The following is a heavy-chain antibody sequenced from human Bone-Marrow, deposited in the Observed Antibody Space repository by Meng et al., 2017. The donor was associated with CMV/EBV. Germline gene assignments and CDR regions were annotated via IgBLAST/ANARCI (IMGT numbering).Heavy chain of an antibody. V-gene: IGHV3-21*06. J-gene: IGHJ3*02. CDR3: ARERLYQPLWGDALDI. CDR2: ISSSRSYI. CDR1: GFTFSNYA. Sequence: GESLKISCAASGFTFSNYAMNWVRQAQGKGLEWVASISSSRSYINYADPVKGRFTISRDNAKDSLYLQMSSLRAEDTAVYYCARERLYQPLWGDALDIWGQGTMVTVSS. D-gene: IGHD2-2*01.